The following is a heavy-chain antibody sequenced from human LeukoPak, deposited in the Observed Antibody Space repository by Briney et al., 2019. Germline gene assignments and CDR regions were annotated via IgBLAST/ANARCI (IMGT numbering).Heavy chain of an antibody. V-gene: IGHV7-4-1*02. J-gene: IGHJ4*02. D-gene: IGHD5-18*01. CDR3: ARERPLIPRYTYYYPEY. CDR2: INTNTGNP. CDR1: GYTFTTYG. Sequence: GASVTVSCKASGYTFTTYGLNWVRQAPGQGREWMGWINTNTGNPTYAQALTGRVFLSLDTSVSTAYRQISRLMTEDTGVYCCARERPLIPRYTYYYPEYWGQGTLVTASS.